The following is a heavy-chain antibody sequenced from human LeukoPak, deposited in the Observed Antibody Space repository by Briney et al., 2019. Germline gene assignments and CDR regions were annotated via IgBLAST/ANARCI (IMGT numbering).Heavy chain of an antibody. CDR2: INWNGGST. CDR1: GFTFDDYG. J-gene: IGHJ4*02. CDR3: ARDGGYKAFDY. V-gene: IGHV3-20*04. D-gene: IGHD3-10*01. Sequence: PGGSLRLSCAASGFTFDDYGMSLVRQAPGKGLEWVSGINWNGGSTGYADSVKGRSTISRDNAKNSLYLQMNSLRAEDTALYYCARDGGYKAFDYWGQGTLVTVSS.